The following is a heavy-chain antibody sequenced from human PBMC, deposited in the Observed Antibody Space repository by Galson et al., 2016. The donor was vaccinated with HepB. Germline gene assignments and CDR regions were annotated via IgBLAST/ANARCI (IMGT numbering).Heavy chain of an antibody. D-gene: IGHD3-9*01. J-gene: IGHJ4*02. V-gene: IGHV3-30*04. CDR1: GFTFSKYA. Sequence: SLRLSCAASGFTFSKYALHWVRQAPGKGLEWVAVISTNGINEKYEDSVKGRFTVSRDNSENTADLQMNSLRAEDTAVYYCAREPVRLDDLLTGPPKNPDYWGQGTLVTVSS. CDR3: AREPVRLDDLLTGPPKNPDY. CDR2: ISTNGINE.